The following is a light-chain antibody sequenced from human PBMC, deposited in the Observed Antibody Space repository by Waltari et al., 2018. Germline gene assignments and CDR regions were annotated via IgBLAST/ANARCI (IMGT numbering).Light chain of an antibody. CDR2: YYE. V-gene: IGLV1-36*01. CDR3: AAWDDSLNVVV. Sequence: QSVLTQPPSVSEAPRQRVTISCSGSSSNIGNNAVNWYQQLPGKAPKPLIYYYELLPSWVSDRFSGSKSGTSASLAISGLQSEDEADYYCAAWDDSLNVVVFGGGTKLTVL. CDR1: SSNIGNNA. J-gene: IGLJ2*01.